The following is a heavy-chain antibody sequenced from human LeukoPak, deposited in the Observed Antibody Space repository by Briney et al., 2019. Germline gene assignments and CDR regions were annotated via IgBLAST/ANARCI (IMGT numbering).Heavy chain of an antibody. J-gene: IGHJ4*02. D-gene: IGHD5-12*01. CDR2: INPSGGST. V-gene: IGHV1-46*01. CDR3: ARDGYSGYGVGLFETRYYFDY. Sequence: ASVKVSCKASGYTFTGYYMHWVRQAPGQGLEWMGVINPSGGSTSYAQRFQGRVTMTRDTSTSTVYMALSSLRSEDTAVYYCARDGYSGYGVGLFETRYYFDYWGQGTLVTVSS. CDR1: GYTFTGYY.